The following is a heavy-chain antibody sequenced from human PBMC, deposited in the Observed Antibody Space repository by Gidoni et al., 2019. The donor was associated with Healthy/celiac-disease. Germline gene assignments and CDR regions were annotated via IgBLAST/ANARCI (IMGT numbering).Heavy chain of an antibody. V-gene: IGHV4-4*07. CDR1: GGSISSYY. CDR2: IYTSGST. Sequence: QVQLQESGPGLVKPSATLSLTCTVSGGSISSYYWRWIRQPAGKGLEWLGRIYTSGSTNYNPSLKSRVTMSVDTSKNQSSLKLSAVTAADTAVYYCARDSLASDSSGYYGYYGMDVWGQGTTVTVSS. CDR3: ARDSLASDSSGYYGYYGMDV. D-gene: IGHD3-22*01. J-gene: IGHJ6*02.